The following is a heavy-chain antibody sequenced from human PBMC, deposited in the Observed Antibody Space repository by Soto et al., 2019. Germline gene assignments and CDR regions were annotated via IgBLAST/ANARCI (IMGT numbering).Heavy chain of an antibody. CDR1: GYTFTSYD. CDR2: MNPNSGNT. J-gene: IGHJ5*02. Sequence: QVQLVQSGAEVKKPGASVKVSCKASGYTFTSYDINWVRQATGQGLEWMGWMNPNSGNTGYAQKFQGDVTMSRNTARSTAYRGLRSLRSAATAVYYCASERAAAGSNGFDAWGQGTEVTVSS. CDR3: ASERAAAGSNGFDA. V-gene: IGHV1-8*01. D-gene: IGHD6-13*01.